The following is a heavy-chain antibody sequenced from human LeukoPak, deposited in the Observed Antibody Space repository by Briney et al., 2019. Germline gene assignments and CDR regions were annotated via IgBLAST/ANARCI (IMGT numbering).Heavy chain of an antibody. D-gene: IGHD3-22*01. Sequence: PGGSLRLSCAASGFTFSSYGMHWVRQATGKGLEWVAFIRYDGSNKYYADSVKGRFTISRDNSKNTLYLQMNSLRAEDTALYYPLSEYYDSSAQDYWGQGTLVTVSS. CDR3: LSEYYDSSAQDY. CDR2: IRYDGSNK. V-gene: IGHV3-30*02. J-gene: IGHJ4*02. CDR1: GFTFSSYG.